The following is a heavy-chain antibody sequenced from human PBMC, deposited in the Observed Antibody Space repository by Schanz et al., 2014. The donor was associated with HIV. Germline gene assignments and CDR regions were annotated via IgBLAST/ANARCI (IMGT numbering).Heavy chain of an antibody. CDR2: ISYDGSNK. V-gene: IGHV3-30*03. CDR1: GFTFSSYG. J-gene: IGHJ6*02. Sequence: VQLVESGGGVVQPGRSLRLSCAASGFTFSSYGMHWVRQAPGKGLEWVAVISYDGSNKYYADSVKGRFTISRDNAKNTLYLQMNSLRAVDTAVYFCARDGMAFYGMDVWGQGTTVTVSS. CDR3: ARDGMAFYGMDV. D-gene: IGHD1-20*01.